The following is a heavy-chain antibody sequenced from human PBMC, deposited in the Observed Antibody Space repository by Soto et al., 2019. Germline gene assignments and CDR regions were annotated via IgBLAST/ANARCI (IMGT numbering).Heavy chain of an antibody. D-gene: IGHD1-26*01. V-gene: IGHV3-72*01. CDR3: TRSSGSYKYFDL. J-gene: IGHJ2*01. Sequence: QPGGSLRLSCAASGFSFSDHYMDWVRQAPGKGLEWVARTRNRANSYTTEYAASVKGRFSISRDNSKNSLYLQMNSLKTEDTAVYYCTRSSGSYKYFDLWGRGTLVTVSS. CDR2: TRNRANSYTT. CDR1: GFSFSDHY.